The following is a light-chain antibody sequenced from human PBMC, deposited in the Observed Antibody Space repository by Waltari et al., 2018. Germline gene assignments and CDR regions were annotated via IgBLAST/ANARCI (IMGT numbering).Light chain of an antibody. J-gene: IGKJ2*01. CDR2: WAS. V-gene: IGKV4-1*01. Sequence: DIVMTQSPDSLAVSLGERATINCKSSQSVSKSSNKKNYLAWYQQKPGQPPKLLIYWASAREAGVPDRFSCSGSGVDFTLTIRGLQAENVAVYYCQHYYGSAYTFGQGTKLEIK. CDR3: QHYYGSAYT. CDR1: QSVSKSSNKKNY.